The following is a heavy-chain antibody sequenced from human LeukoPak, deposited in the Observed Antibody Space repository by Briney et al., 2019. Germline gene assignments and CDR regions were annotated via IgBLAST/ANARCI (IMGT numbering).Heavy chain of an antibody. CDR2: ISSSSSYR. D-gene: IGHD6-19*01. J-gene: IGHJ4*02. CDR1: GFTFSRYS. V-gene: IGHV3-21*01. CDR3: ARADSSGWYFDY. Sequence: GGSLRLSCAASGFTFSRYSMNWVRQAPGKGLEWVSSISSSSSYRYYADSVKGRFTISRDNAKNSLHLQMNSLRAEDTAVYYCARADSSGWYFDYWGQGTLVTVSS.